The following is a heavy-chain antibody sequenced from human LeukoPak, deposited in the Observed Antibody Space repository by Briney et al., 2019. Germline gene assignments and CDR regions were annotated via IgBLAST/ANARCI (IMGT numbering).Heavy chain of an antibody. CDR1: GFTVSGTW. CDR3: GTAFEF. V-gene: IGHV3-74*01. Sequence: SGGSLRPSCAASGFTVSGTWMHWVRQAPGEGLVWVSRINNEGRSTSYADPVKGRFTISRDNAKNTLYMQMNSLRAEDTAVYYCGTAFEFWGQGTLVTVSS. CDR2: INNEGRST. J-gene: IGHJ4*02. D-gene: IGHD5-18*01.